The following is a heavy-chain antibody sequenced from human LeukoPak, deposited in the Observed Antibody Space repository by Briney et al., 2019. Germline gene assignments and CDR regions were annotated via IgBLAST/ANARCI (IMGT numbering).Heavy chain of an antibody. J-gene: IGHJ2*01. CDR1: GGSFSGYY. D-gene: IGHD1-26*01. CDR3: ARLGGTYLNYWYFDL. Sequence: SETLSLTCAVYGGSFSGYYWSWIRQPPGKGLEWIGEINHSGSTNYNPSLKSRVTISVDTSKSQFSLKLNSVTAADTAVYYCARLGGTYLNYWYFDLWGRDTLVTVSS. V-gene: IGHV4-34*01. CDR2: INHSGST.